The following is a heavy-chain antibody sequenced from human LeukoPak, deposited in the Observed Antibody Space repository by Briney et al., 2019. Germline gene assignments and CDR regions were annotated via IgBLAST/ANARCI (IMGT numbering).Heavy chain of an antibody. CDR2: VYHSGST. CDR3: AGAYCGGDCYSGRAFDI. D-gene: IGHD2-21*02. J-gene: IGHJ3*02. V-gene: IGHV4-4*02. CDR1: GFTFSSYS. Sequence: GSLRLSCEASGFTFSSYSMNWVRQPPGKGLEWIGEVYHSGSTNYNPSLKSRVTISVDKSKNQFSLKLSSVTAADTAVYYCAGAYCGGDCYSGRAFDIWGQGTMVTVSS.